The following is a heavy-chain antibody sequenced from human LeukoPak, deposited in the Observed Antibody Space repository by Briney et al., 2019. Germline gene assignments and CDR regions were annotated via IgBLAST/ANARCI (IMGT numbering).Heavy chain of an antibody. CDR1: GGSISSYY. J-gene: IGHJ2*01. CDR3: ARQTYYYDSSDYYYGYFDL. Sequence: SETLSLTCTVSGGSISSYYWSWIRQPPGKGLEWIGCIYYSGNSNYNPSLKSRVTISGDTSRKQFSLKLSSVTAADTAVYYCARQTYYYDSSDYYYGYFDLWGRGTLVTVSS. D-gene: IGHD3-22*01. V-gene: IGHV4-59*08. CDR2: IYYSGNS.